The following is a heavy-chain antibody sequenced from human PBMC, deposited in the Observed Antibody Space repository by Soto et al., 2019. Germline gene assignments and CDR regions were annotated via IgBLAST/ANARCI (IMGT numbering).Heavy chain of an antibody. CDR3: TSPSYYGSGTAGGV. V-gene: IGHV3-49*03. Sequence: GGSLRLSCTASGFTFGDYAMSWFRQAPGKGLEWVGFIRSKAYGGTTEYAASVKGRFTISRDDSKSIAYLQMNSLKTEDTAVYYCTSPSYYGSGTAGGVWGQGTTVTVSS. CDR1: GFTFGDYA. CDR2: IRSKAYGGTT. J-gene: IGHJ6*02. D-gene: IGHD3-10*01.